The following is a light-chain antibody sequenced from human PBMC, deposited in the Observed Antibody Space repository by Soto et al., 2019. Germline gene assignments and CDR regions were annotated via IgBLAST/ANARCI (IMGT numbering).Light chain of an antibody. CDR1: SSNIGSNT. V-gene: IGLV1-44*01. CDR3: AAWDDSLNGLV. J-gene: IGLJ2*01. Sequence: QSVLTQPPSASGTPGQRLTISCSGSSSNIGSNTVTWYQQLPGTAPKVLIHSNARRPSGVPDRFSGSKSGTSASLAISGLLSDDEADYYCAAWDDSLNGLVFGGGTKLTV. CDR2: SNA.